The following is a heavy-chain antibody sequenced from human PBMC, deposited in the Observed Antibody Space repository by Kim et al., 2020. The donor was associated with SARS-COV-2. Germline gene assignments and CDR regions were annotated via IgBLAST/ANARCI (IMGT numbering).Heavy chain of an antibody. V-gene: IGHV4-59*01. Sequence: SETLSLTCTVSGGSISSYYWSWIRQPPGKGLEWIGYIYYSGSTNYNPSLKSRVTISVDTSKNQFSLKLSSVTAADTAVYYCARGRGDYGDYAPGGFDPWGQGTLVTVSS. J-gene: IGHJ5*02. D-gene: IGHD4-17*01. CDR3: ARGRGDYGDYAPGGFDP. CDR2: IYYSGST. CDR1: GGSISSYY.